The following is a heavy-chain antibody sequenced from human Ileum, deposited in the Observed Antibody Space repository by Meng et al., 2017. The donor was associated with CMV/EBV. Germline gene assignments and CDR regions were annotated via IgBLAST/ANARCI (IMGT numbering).Heavy chain of an antibody. CDR3: ARDRAPYYYDSSGYRKYWYFDL. J-gene: IGHJ2*01. D-gene: IGHD3-22*01. V-gene: IGHV4-4*02. CDR1: SSW. Sequence: SSWWSGVRQPPGKGLEWIGEIYHSGSTNYNPSLKSRVTISVGKSKNQFSLKLSSVTAADTAVYYCARDRAPYYYDSSGYRKYWYFDLWGRGTLVTVSS. CDR2: IYHSGST.